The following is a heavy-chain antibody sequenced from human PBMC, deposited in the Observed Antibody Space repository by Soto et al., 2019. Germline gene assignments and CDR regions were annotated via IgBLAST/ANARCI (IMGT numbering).Heavy chain of an antibody. CDR2: IIPIFGTA. CDR1: GGTFSSYT. J-gene: IGHJ2*01. V-gene: IGHV1-69*12. D-gene: IGHD5-12*01. CDR3: ARGNHRWLQLWYFDL. Sequence: QVQLVQSGAEVKKPGSSVTVSCKASGGTFSSYTISWVRQAPGQGLEWMGGIIPIFGTANYAQKFQGRVTSTEAEATSTAYMELSSLRSEDTAVYYCARGNHRWLQLWYFDLWGRGTLVTVSS.